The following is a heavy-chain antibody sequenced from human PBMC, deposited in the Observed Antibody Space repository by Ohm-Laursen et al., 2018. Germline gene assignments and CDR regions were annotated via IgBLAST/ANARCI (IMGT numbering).Heavy chain of an antibody. Sequence: SLRLSCSASGFTFDDYAMHWVRQAPGKGLEWVSGISWNSGSIGYADSVKGRFTTSRDNAKNSLYLQMNSLRAEDTALYYCARASEGFDYWGQGTLVTVSS. CDR3: ARASEGFDY. V-gene: IGHV3-9*01. CDR1: GFTFDDYA. CDR2: ISWNSGSI. J-gene: IGHJ4*02.